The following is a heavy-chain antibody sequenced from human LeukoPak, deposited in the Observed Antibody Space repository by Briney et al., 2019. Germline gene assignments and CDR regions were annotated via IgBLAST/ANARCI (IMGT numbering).Heavy chain of an antibody. V-gene: IGHV3-30*04. Sequence: PGRSLRLSCAASGFTFSSYAMHRVRQAPGKGLEWVAIISYDGRNENYADSVKGRFTISRDKSKNTLYLQMNSLRAEDTAVYYCARTYSSGWYYFDYWGQGTLVTVSS. CDR2: ISYDGRNE. D-gene: IGHD6-19*01. CDR1: GFTFSSYA. CDR3: ARTYSSGWYYFDY. J-gene: IGHJ4*02.